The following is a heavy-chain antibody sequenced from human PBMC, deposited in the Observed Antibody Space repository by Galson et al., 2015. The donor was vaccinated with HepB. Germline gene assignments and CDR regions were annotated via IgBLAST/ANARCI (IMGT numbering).Heavy chain of an antibody. V-gene: IGHV3-48*01. D-gene: IGHD2-15*01. CDR1: GFTFSNYA. J-gene: IGHJ6*03. CDR3: ARDRIFADYMDV. CDR2: ISSSSSTI. Sequence: LRLSCAASGFTFSNYAMNWVRQAPGKGLEWVSYISSSSSTIYYADSVKGRFTISRDNAKNSLYVQMNSLRAEDTAVYYCARDRIFADYMDVWGKGTAVTVSS.